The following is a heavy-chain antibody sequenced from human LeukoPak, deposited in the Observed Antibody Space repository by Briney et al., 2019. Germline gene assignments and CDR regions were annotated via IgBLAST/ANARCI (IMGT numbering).Heavy chain of an antibody. D-gene: IGHD6-13*01. V-gene: IGHV3-7*04. CDR3: ARIGYRSSSLDY. Sequence: PGGSLRLFCAASGFTFSNYWMTWARQAPGKGLEWVANIKEDGSTRYLVDSVKGRFTISRDNARNSVYLQMNSLRAEDTAVYYCARIGYRSSSLDYWGQGNLVTVSS. J-gene: IGHJ4*02. CDR2: IKEDGSTR. CDR1: GFTFSNYW.